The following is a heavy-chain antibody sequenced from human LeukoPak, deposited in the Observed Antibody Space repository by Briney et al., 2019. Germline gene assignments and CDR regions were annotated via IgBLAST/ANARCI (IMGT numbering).Heavy chain of an antibody. J-gene: IGHJ4*02. Sequence: PSETLSLTCTVSGGSISSYYWSWIGQPPGKGLEWIGYIYYSGSTNYNPSLKSRVTISVDTSKNQFSLKLSSVTAADTAVYYCARDPKTYDSSGYYDYWGQGTLVTVSS. CDR1: GGSISSYY. CDR2: IYYSGST. CDR3: ARDPKTYDSSGYYDY. D-gene: IGHD3-22*01. V-gene: IGHV4-59*01.